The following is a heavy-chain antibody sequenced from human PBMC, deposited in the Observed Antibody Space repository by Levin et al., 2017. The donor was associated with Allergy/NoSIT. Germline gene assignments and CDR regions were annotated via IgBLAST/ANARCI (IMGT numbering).Heavy chain of an antibody. CDR1: GFTFSSYS. D-gene: IGHD3-10*01. V-gene: IGHV3-21*01. CDR3: ARLSITEAFDI. Sequence: GGSLRLSCAASGFTFSSYSMNWVRQAPGKGLEWVSSISTSSNYIYYADSMKGRFTISRDNAKNSLYLQMNSLRAEDTAVYYCARLSITEAFDIWGQGTMVTVSA. CDR2: ISTSSNYI. J-gene: IGHJ3*02.